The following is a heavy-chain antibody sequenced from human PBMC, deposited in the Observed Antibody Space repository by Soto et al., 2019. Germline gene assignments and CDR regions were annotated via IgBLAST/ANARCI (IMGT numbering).Heavy chain of an antibody. V-gene: IGHV4-30-4*01. CDR2: IYYSGST. CDR1: GGSISSGDYY. J-gene: IGHJ4*02. D-gene: IGHD3-10*01. CDR3: ARVGGFGATTIDY. Sequence: SETLSLTCTVSGGSISSGDYYWSWIRPPPGKGLEWIGYIYYSGSTYYNPSLKSRVTISVDTSKNQFSLKLSSVTAADTAVYYCARVGGFGATTIDYWGQGTLVTSPQ.